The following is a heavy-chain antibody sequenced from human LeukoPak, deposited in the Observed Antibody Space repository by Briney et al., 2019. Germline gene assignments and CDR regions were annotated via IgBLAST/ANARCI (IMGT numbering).Heavy chain of an antibody. CDR2: IGVSGDT. D-gene: IGHD6-13*01. V-gene: IGHV3-23*01. J-gene: IGHJ3*02. CDR1: AFPFSSCW. CDR3: AKDSRWPNDAFDI. Sequence: VGSLRLSCAASAFPFSSCWMSWLRQAPGKGLEWVSAIGVSGDTYYAGSVKGRFTISRDNSKNTVYLQMNSLRADDTAVYYCAKDSRWPNDAFDIWGQGTLVTVSS.